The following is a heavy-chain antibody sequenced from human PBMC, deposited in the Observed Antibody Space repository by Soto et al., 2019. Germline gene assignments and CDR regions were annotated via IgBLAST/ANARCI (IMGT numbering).Heavy chain of an antibody. CDR1: GYSFTTYW. Sequence: GESLKISCKASGYSFTTYWSGWVRQMPGKGLDWMGIIYPGDSDTRYSPSFQGQVTISADKSISTAYLQWSSLKASDTAIYYCARQWGGYCISTSCYALDSWGQGTLVTVSS. V-gene: IGHV5-51*01. CDR2: IYPGDSDT. D-gene: IGHD2-2*01. J-gene: IGHJ4*02. CDR3: ARQWGGYCISTSCYALDS.